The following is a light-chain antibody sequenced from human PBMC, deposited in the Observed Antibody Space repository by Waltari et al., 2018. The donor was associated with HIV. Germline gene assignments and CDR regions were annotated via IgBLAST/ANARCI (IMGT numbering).Light chain of an antibody. V-gene: IGLV3-21*04. CDR2: YDR. CDR1: NLGLKS. Sequence: VVPQAPSVSVAPGQTAKINCGGGNLGLKSVHWYQQRPGQAPLLLINYDRARLSGISERFSASNSGTTATLNINRVEAGDEADYYCHVLDDENDVVFGAGTRLTVL. CDR3: HVLDDENDVV. J-gene: IGLJ2*01.